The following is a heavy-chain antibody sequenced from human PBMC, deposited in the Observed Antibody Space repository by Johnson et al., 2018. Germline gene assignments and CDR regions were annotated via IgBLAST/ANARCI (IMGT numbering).Heavy chain of an antibody. CDR2: ITGYTT. V-gene: IGHV3-23*04. CDR3: AKDSVSAPEMA. CDR1: GIAFSSSS. J-gene: IGHJ5*02. Sequence: VQLVQSGGGLVQPGGSLRLSCAASGIAFSSSSVTWVRQAPGKGLEWVSSITGYTTYYADSVKGRFTISRDNSKNTLYRQMNSLRAEDTAIYYVAKDSVSAPEMAWGQGTLVSVSS. D-gene: IGHD1-14*01.